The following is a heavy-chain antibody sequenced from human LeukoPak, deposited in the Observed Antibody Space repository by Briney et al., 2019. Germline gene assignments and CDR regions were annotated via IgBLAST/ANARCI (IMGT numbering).Heavy chain of an antibody. J-gene: IGHJ4*02. CDR3: AKDYSPSGSYYTPYFDY. D-gene: IGHD1-26*01. Sequence: PGGSLRLSCAASGFTFSSYAMSWVRQAPGKGLEWGSAISGSGGSTYYADSVKGRFTISRDNSKNTLYLQMNSLRAEDTAVYYCAKDYSPSGSYYTPYFDYWGQGTLVTVSS. CDR1: GFTFSSYA. V-gene: IGHV3-23*01. CDR2: ISGSGGST.